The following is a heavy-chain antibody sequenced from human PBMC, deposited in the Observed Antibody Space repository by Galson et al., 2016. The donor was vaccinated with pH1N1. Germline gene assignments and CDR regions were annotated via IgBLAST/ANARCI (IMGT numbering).Heavy chain of an antibody. CDR1: GFIFTNYW. J-gene: IGHJ1*01. Sequence: SGFIFTNYWMHWVRQAPGRGLVWVARVNNDGSSTNYADSVKGRFTLSRDNAKNTVFLEMSSLRAEDTGAYYCVRGRYCSGGSCYSPTAEYFQHWGRGTLLTASS. CDR3: VRGRYCSGGSCYSPTAEYFQH. CDR2: VNNDGSST. V-gene: IGHV3-74*01. D-gene: IGHD2-15*01.